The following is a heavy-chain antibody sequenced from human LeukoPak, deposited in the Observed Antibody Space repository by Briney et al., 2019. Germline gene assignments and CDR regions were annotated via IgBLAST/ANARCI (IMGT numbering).Heavy chain of an antibody. CDR1: GFTFSNYA. J-gene: IGHJ4*02. CDR3: AIGSSAYYDMWTGLTATGNFDY. D-gene: IGHD3-9*01. V-gene: IGHV3-23*01. CDR2: ISGSGGST. Sequence: PGGTLRLSCVASGFTFSNYAMSWVRQAPANGLEWVSAISGSGGSTYYADSVKGRFTIYRDNAKNTLYLQMNGLRAEDTARYYCAIGSSAYYDMWTGLTATGNFDYWGQGTLVTVSS.